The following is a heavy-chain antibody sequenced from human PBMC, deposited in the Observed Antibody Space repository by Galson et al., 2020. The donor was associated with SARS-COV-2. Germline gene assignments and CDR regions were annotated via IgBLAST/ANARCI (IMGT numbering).Heavy chain of an antibody. CDR3: ARFHYGEYAPEAFDI. CDR2: IPHSGTT. Sequence: SETLSLTCAVSGASISSGGYSWSWIRQPPGQALEWIGSIPHSGTTYYNPSLKSRVTISVDRSKNQFSLKLSSVTAADTAVYYCARFHYGEYAPEAFDIWGQGTMVTVSS. V-gene: IGHV4-30-2*01. J-gene: IGHJ3*02. D-gene: IGHD4-17*01. CDR1: GASISSGGYS.